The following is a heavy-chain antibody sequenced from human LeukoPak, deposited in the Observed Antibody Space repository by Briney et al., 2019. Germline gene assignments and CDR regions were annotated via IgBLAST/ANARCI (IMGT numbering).Heavy chain of an antibody. D-gene: IGHD3-10*01. V-gene: IGHV4-4*07. Sequence: SETLSLTCTVSGGSISNYYWSWIRQPAGKGLEWIGRISSSGNTNYNPSLKSRVTMSVDTSKNQFSLKLTSVTAADTAVYYCARGAYCYGPWGQGTLVTVSS. CDR1: GGSISNYY. CDR3: ARGAYCYGP. CDR2: ISSSGNT. J-gene: IGHJ5*02.